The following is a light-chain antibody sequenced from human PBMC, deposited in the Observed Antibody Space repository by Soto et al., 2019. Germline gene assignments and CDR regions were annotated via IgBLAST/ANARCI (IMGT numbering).Light chain of an antibody. CDR1: QSIATY. CDR3: HQTDSVPLT. CDR2: AAS. V-gene: IGKV1-39*01. J-gene: IGKJ4*01. Sequence: QMTQSPSSLSASIGDRVTITCRASQSIATYLNWYQQKAGKVPEVLIYAASNLQSGVSSRFSGSGSGTDFTLTISNLQPEDLATYFCHQTDSVPLTFGGGTQVEI.